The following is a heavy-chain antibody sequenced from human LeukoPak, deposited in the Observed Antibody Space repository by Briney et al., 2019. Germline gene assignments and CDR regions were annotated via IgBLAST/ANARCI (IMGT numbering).Heavy chain of an antibody. V-gene: IGHV3-21*01. J-gene: IGHJ5*02. Sequence: PGGSLRLSCAASGFTFSSYDMNWVRQAPGKGLEWVSSISGSSSYIYYADSVKGRFTISRDNAKNSLYLQMNSLRVEDRAVYYCARGSSNVAARNNWFDPWGQGTLVTVSS. CDR2: ISGSSSYI. D-gene: IGHD6-6*01. CDR3: ARGSSNVAARNNWFDP. CDR1: GFTFSSYD.